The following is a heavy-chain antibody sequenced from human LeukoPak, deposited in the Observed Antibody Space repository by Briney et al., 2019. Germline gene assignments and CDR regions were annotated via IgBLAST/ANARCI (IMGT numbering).Heavy chain of an antibody. J-gene: IGHJ4*02. D-gene: IGHD1-26*01. CDR3: AKDVGKWESLHFFDY. Sequence: GGSLRLSCLTSGFTLSTNAVSWVRQAPGKGLEWISGISGSGASTYYADSVKGRFTISRDDSRNTLYLQMNSLRGDDTAVYYCAKDVGKWESLHFFDYWGQETLVTVSS. CDR2: ISGSGAST. CDR1: GFTLSTNA. V-gene: IGHV3-23*01.